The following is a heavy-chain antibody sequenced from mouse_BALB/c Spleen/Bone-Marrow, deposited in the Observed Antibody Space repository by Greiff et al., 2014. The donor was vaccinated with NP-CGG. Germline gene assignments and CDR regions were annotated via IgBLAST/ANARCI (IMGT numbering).Heavy chain of an antibody. V-gene: IGHV1S34*01. Sequence: LVKTGASVKISCKASGYSFTGYYMHWVKQSHGKSLEWIGYISCYNGATSYNQKFKGKATFTVDTSSSTAYMQFNSLTSEDSAVYYCVKGAYGNPFAYWGQGTVVTVSA. CDR3: VKGAYGNPFAY. J-gene: IGHJ3*01. CDR2: ISCYNGAT. D-gene: IGHD2-1*01. CDR1: GYSFTGYY.